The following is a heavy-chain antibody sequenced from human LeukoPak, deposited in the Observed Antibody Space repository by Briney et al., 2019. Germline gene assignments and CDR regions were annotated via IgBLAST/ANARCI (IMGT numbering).Heavy chain of an antibody. CDR1: GGSISSYY. J-gene: IGHJ4*02. CDR3: ARDKGIVGAFTFDY. V-gene: IGHV4-4*07. D-gene: IGHD1-26*01. CDR2: IYTSGST. Sequence: SETLSLTCTVSGGSISSYYWSWIRQPAGKGLEWIGRIYTSGSTNYNPSLKSRVTMSVDTSKNQFSLKLSSVTAADTAVYYCARDKGIVGAFTFDYWGQGTLVTVSS.